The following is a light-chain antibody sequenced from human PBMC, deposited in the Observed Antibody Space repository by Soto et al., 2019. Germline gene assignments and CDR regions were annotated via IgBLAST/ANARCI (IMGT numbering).Light chain of an antibody. CDR3: QQYNNCPFS. Sequence: EIVMTQSPATLSVSPGERATLSCRAGQGVTTHFAWYQQKSGQSPRLLIYDVSIRATGVPARFSGTGSETDFTLTISGLRSEASAIYFCQQYNNCPFSFGQETRLESK. J-gene: IGKJ5*01. CDR2: DVS. CDR1: QGVTTH. V-gene: IGKV3-15*01.